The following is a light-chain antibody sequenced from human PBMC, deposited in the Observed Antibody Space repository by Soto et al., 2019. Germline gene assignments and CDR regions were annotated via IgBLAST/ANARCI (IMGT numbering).Light chain of an antibody. CDR3: QQSFSAPLT. CDR2: TAS. CDR1: QGISSY. Sequence: IRMTQSPSSLSASTGDRFTITCRASQGISSYLDWYQQKPGKAPKLLIYTASSLQVGFPSRFSGSGSGTDFTLTINSLQPEDFATYYCQQSFSAPLTFGGGTKVDIK. V-gene: IGKV1-39*01. J-gene: IGKJ4*01.